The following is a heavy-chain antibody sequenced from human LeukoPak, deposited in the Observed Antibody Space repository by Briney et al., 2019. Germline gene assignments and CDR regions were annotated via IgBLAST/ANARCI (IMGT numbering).Heavy chain of an antibody. CDR3: ARDGESYDFWSGYYIGPFDY. CDR1: GYTFTSYY. V-gene: IGHV1-46*03. Sequence: GASVKVSCKASGYTFTSYYMHWVPQAPGQGLEWMGIINPSGGSTSYAQKFQGRVTMTRDTSTSTVYMELSSLRSEDTAVYYCARDGESYDFWSGYYIGPFDYWGQGTLVTVSS. CDR2: INPSGGST. D-gene: IGHD3-3*01. J-gene: IGHJ4*02.